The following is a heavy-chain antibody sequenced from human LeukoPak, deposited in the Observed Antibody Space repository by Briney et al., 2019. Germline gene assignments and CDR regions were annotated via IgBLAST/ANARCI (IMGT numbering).Heavy chain of an antibody. CDR3: ARWFEGITGTYFDY. Sequence: SETLSLTCTVSGGSISSGGYYWSWIRQHPGKGLEWIGYIYYSGSTYYNPSLESRVTISVDTSKNQFSLKLSSVTAADTAVYYCARWFEGITGTYFDYWGQGTLVTVSS. J-gene: IGHJ4*02. CDR2: IYYSGST. CDR1: GGSISSGGYY. V-gene: IGHV4-31*03. D-gene: IGHD1-20*01.